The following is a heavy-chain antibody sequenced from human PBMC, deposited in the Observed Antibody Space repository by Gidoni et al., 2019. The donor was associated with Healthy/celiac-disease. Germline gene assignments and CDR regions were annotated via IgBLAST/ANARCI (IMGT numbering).Heavy chain of an antibody. V-gene: IGHV4-61*01. CDR2: IYYSGST. J-gene: IGHJ3*02. CDR1: GGPVSSGSYY. CDR3: ARAGLDSFHAFDI. Sequence: QVQLQESGPGLVKPSETLSLTCTVSGGPVSSGSYYWSWIRQPPGKGLEWIGYIYYSGSTNYNPSLKSRVTISVDTSKNQFSLKLSSVTAADTAVYYCARAGLDSFHAFDIWGQGTMVTVSS. D-gene: IGHD5-18*01.